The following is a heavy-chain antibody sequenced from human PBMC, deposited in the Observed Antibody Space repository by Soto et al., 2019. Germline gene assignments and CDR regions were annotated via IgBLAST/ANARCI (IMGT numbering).Heavy chain of an antibody. CDR1: GFTFSSYG. V-gene: IGHV3-33*01. D-gene: IGHD3-22*01. Sequence: QVQLVESGGGVVQPGRSLRLSCAASGFTFSSYGMHWVRQAPGKGLEWVAVIWYDGSNKYYADSVKGRLTISRDNSKNTLYLQMNSLRAEDTAVYYCARGDSSGFEAFDIWGQGTMVTVSS. J-gene: IGHJ3*02. CDR2: IWYDGSNK. CDR3: ARGDSSGFEAFDI.